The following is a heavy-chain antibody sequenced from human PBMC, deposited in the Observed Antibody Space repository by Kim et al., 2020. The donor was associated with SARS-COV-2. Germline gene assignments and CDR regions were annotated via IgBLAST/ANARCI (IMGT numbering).Heavy chain of an antibody. Sequence: ASVKVSCKVSGYTPTELSMHWVRQAPGKGLEWMGGFDPEDGETIYAQKFQGRVTMTEDTSTDTAYMELSSLRSEDTAVYYCATSSPLPYYDILTGTHWFDPWGQGTLVTVSS. CDR1: GYTPTELS. CDR3: ATSSPLPYYDILTGTHWFDP. J-gene: IGHJ5*02. CDR2: FDPEDGET. D-gene: IGHD3-9*01. V-gene: IGHV1-24*01.